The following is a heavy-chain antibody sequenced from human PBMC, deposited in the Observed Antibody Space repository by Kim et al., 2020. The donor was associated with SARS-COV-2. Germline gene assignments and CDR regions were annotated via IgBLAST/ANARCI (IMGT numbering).Heavy chain of an antibody. V-gene: IGHV3-30*04. CDR1: GFTFSSYA. CDR3: ARGVVPAAMLFVYEAYYG. D-gene: IGHD2-2*01. CDR2: ISYDGSNK. J-gene: IGHJ6*01. Sequence: GGSLRLSCAASGFTFSSYAMHWVRQAPGKGLEWVAVISYDGSNKYYADSVKGRFTISRDNSKNTLYLQMNSLRAEDTAVYYCARGVVPAAMLFVYEAYYG.